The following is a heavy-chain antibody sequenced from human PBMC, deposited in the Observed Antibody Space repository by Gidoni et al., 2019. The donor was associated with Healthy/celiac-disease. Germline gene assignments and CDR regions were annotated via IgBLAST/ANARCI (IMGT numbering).Heavy chain of an antibody. CDR2: IYHSGST. D-gene: IGHD3-10*01. J-gene: IGHJ4*02. CDR1: GGYISSSNW. Sequence: QVQLQESGPGLVKPSGTLSLTCAVSGGYISSSNWWSWVRQPPRKGLEWIGEIYHSGSTNYHPSLKSRVTISVDKSKNQFSLKLSSVTAADTAVYYCAREKWFGESPRRVSELWGQGTLVTVSS. V-gene: IGHV4-4*02. CDR3: AREKWFGESPRRVSEL.